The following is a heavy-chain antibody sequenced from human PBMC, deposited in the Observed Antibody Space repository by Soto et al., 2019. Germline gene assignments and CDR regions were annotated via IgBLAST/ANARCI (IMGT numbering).Heavy chain of an antibody. D-gene: IGHD4-4*01. J-gene: IGHJ4*02. CDR2: INHSGST. CDR3: ASRRDYSNYYFDY. V-gene: IGHV4-34*01. Sequence: KPSETLSLTCAVYGGSFSGYDWSWIRQPPGKGLEWIGEINHSGSTNYNPSLKSRVTISVDTSKNQFSLKLSSVTAADTAVYYCASRRDYSNYYFDYWGQGTLVTVSS. CDR1: GGSFSGYD.